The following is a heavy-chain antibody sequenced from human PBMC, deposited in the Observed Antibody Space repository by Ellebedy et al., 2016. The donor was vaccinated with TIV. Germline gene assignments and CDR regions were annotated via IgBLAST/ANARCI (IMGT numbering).Heavy chain of an antibody. CDR1: GFSFSSYA. CDR3: ARVDILRWYYFDS. V-gene: IGHV3-23*01. Sequence: GESLKISRAASGFSFSSYAMSWVRQAPGKGLEWVTGIIGSGGSTNYVASVKGRFTISRDNSTNTLFLQMNSLRGEDTAVYYCARVDILRWYYFDSWGQGTLAAVSS. D-gene: IGHD3-9*01. CDR2: IIGSGGST. J-gene: IGHJ4*02.